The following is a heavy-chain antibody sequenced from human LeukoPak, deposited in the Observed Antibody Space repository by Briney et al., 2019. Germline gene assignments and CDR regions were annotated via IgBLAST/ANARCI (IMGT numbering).Heavy chain of an antibody. D-gene: IGHD3-16*01. J-gene: IGHJ3*02. CDR1: GYSISSGYY. CDR2: IYHSGST. V-gene: IGHV4-38-2*02. CDR3: ARPGAWRDYVWGSWYDAFDI. Sequence: SETLSLTCTVSGYSISSGYYWGWIRQPPGKGLEWIGSIYHSGSTYYNPSLKSRVTISVDTSKNQFSLKLSSVTAADTAVYYCARPGAWRDYVWGSWYDAFDIWGQGTMVTVSS.